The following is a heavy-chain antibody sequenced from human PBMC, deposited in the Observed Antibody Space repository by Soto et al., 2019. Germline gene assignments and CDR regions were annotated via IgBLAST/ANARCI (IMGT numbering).Heavy chain of an antibody. J-gene: IGHJ4*02. CDR3: ATDRGKDYYDSSGYSHFDY. CDR2: FDPEDGET. CDR1: GYTLTELS. V-gene: IGHV1-24*01. D-gene: IGHD3-22*01. Sequence: GASVKVSCKVSGYTLTELSMHWVRQAPGKGLEWMGGFDPEDGETIYAQKFQGRVTMTEDTSTDTAYMELSSLRSEDTAVYYCATDRGKDYYDSSGYSHFDYWGQGTLVTVSS.